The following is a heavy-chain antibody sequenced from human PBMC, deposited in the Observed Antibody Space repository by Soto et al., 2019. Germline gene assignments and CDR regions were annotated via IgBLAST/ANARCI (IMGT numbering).Heavy chain of an antibody. D-gene: IGHD3-3*01. CDR1: GFTFSSYA. V-gene: IGHV3-30-3*01. CDR2: ISYDGSNK. CDR3: ASKRSDTQFDY. Sequence: GGSLRLSCAASGFTFSSYAMHWVRQAPGKGLEWVAVISYDGSNKYYADSVKGRFTISRDNCKNTLYLQMNSLRAEDTAVYYCASKRSDTQFDYWGQGTLVTVSS. J-gene: IGHJ4*02.